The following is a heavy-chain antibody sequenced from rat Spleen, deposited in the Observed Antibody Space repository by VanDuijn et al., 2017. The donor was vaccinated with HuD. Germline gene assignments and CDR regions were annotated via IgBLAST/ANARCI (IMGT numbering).Heavy chain of an antibody. J-gene: IGHJ2*01. CDR1: GFTFSTFP. V-gene: IGHV5-58*01. CDR3: ALNHGYTH. Sequence: EVQLVESGGGLVQPGRSLKLSCAASGFTFSTFPMAWVRQAPGKGLEWVSSITPGGGNTYYPDSVRGRFTISRDNAENTVYLQMNSLRSEDTATYYCALNHGYTHWGQGVMVTVSS. CDR2: ITPGGGNT. D-gene: IGHD1-4*01.